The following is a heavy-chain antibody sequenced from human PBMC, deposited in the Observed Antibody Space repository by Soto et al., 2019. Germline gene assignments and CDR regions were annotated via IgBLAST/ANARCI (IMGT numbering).Heavy chain of an antibody. CDR1: GGSISSGDYY. J-gene: IGHJ4*02. V-gene: IGHV4-30-4*01. Sequence: SETLSLTCTVSGGSISSGDYYWSWIRQPPGKGLEWIGYIYYSGSTYYNPSLKSRVTISVDTSKNQFSLKLSSVTAADAAVYYCVRRHGLTIDAYYWGQGTLVTVSS. D-gene: IGHD3-10*01. CDR3: VRRHGLTIDAYY. CDR2: IYYSGST.